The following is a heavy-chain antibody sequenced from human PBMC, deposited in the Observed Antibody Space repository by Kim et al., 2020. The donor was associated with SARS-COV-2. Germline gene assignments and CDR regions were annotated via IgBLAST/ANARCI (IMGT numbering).Heavy chain of an antibody. D-gene: IGHD2-2*01. CDR3: ARQEDRRGVVPAAVDY. J-gene: IGHJ4*02. V-gene: IGHV4-39*01. Sequence: SLKMRVTISVDTSKNQFSLKLSSVAAADTAVYYCARQEDRRGVVPAAVDYWGQGTLVTVSS.